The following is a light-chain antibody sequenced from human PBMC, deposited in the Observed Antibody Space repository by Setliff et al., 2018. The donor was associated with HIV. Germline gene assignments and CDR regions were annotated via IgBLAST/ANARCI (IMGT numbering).Light chain of an antibody. V-gene: IGLV2-14*01. CDR3: NTYISSTPNYV. CDR1: SSDIGSYKY. CDR2: DVT. J-gene: IGLJ1*01. Sequence: QSALTQPASVSGPPGQSIAISCTGTSSDIGSYKYVSWYQHHPGKAPRLIIYDVTNRPSEVSDRFSGSKSGNTASLTISGLQAEDEADYYCNTYISSTPNYVFGTGTKVTVL.